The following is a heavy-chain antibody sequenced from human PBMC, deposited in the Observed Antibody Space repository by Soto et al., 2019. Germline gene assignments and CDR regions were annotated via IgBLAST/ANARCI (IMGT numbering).Heavy chain of an antibody. CDR3: ARTQTGWRAFDY. V-gene: IGHV3-74*03. J-gene: IGHJ4*02. CDR2: INSDGSDT. CDR1: GFTFSSYW. Sequence: GGSLRLSCAASGFTFSSYWMHWVRQAPGKGLVWVSHINSDGSDTTYADSVKGRFTISRDNAKNTLYLQMNSLRDEDTAVYYCARTQTGWRAFDYWGQGTLVTVSS.